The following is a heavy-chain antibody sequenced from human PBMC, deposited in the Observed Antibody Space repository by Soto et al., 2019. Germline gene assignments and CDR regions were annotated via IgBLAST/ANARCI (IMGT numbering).Heavy chain of an antibody. J-gene: IGHJ6*02. CDR1: GYTFTHYW. CDR2: IYPGDSDT. Sequence: GESLKISCKGSGYTFTHYWIGWVRQMPGKGLEWMGIIYPGDSDTKYNPSFQGQVTISADKSITTTYLRWTSLKASDTALYYCAASIFYYGMDFWGQGTMVTVSS. D-gene: IGHD3-3*01. V-gene: IGHV5-51*01. CDR3: AASIFYYGMDF.